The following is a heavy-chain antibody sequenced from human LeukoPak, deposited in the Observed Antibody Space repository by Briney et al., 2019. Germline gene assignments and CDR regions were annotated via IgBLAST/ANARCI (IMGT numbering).Heavy chain of an antibody. Sequence: GGSLRLSCAASGFTFSSYEMNWVRQAPGKGLEWVSYISSSGNTIYYADSVKGRFTISRDNGKNSLYPQMNSLRAEDTAIYYCARVYGGWGQGTLVTVSS. CDR2: ISSSGNTI. J-gene: IGHJ4*02. CDR1: GFTFSSYE. V-gene: IGHV3-48*03. D-gene: IGHD3-16*01. CDR3: ARVYGG.